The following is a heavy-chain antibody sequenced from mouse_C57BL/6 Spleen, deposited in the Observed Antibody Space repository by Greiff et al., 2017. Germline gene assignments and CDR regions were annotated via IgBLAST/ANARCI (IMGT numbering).Heavy chain of an antibody. CDR3: ARCGYNYYAMDY. CDR1: GYTFTSYT. Sequence: QVQLKESGAELARPGASVKMSCKASGYTFTSYTMHWVKQRPGQGLEWIGYINPSSGYTKYNQKFKDKATLTADKSSSTAYMQLSSLTSEDSAVYYCARCGYNYYAMDYWGQGTSVTVSS. CDR2: INPSSGYT. D-gene: IGHD2-2*01. J-gene: IGHJ4*01. V-gene: IGHV1-4*01.